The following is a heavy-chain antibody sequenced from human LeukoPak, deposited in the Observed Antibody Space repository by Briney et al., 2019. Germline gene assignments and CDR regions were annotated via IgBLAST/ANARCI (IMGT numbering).Heavy chain of an antibody. D-gene: IGHD3-3*01. Sequence: SETLSLTCAVYGESFSGYYWRWIRQPPGRGLEWIGEINQSGSTNYNPSRQSRVTISVDTSKNQFSLKLSSVTAADTAVYYCARGRITIFGVVISPRNYFDYWGQGTLVTVSS. CDR1: GESFSGYY. CDR2: INQSGST. CDR3: ARGRITIFGVVISPRNYFDY. J-gene: IGHJ4*02. V-gene: IGHV4-34*01.